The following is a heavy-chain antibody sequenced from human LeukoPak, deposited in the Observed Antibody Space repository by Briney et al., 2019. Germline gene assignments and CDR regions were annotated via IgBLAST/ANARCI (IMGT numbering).Heavy chain of an antibody. CDR1: GYTFTSHD. V-gene: IGHV1-8*01. CDR2: MNPNSGNT. CDR3: ARGYRWELVGYHYYYMDV. J-gene: IGHJ6*03. D-gene: IGHD1-26*01. Sequence: GASVKVSCKASGYTFTSHDINWVRQATGQGLEWMGWMNPNSGNTGYAQKFQGRVTITRNTSISTAYMELSSLRSEDTAVYYCARGYRWELVGYHYYYMDVWGKGTTVTVSS.